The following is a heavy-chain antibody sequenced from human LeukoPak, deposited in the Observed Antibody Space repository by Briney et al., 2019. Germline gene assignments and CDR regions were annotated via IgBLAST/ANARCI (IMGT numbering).Heavy chain of an antibody. CDR3: ARPSFSYSGSYSTHAFDI. Sequence: ASVKVSCKASGYTSTSYYMHWVRQAPGQGLEWMGIINPSGGSTSYAQKFQGRVTMTRDTSTSTVYMELSSLRSEDTAVYYCARPSFSYSGSYSTHAFDIWGQGTMVTVSS. J-gene: IGHJ3*02. CDR1: GYTSTSYY. D-gene: IGHD1-26*01. V-gene: IGHV1-46*01. CDR2: INPSGGST.